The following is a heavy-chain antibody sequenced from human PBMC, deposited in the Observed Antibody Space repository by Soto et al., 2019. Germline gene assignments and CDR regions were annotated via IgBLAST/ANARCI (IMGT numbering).Heavy chain of an antibody. CDR2: ISSYNGNT. D-gene: IGHD3-10*01. Sequence: QVQLVQSGAEVKKPGASVKVSCKASGYTFTSYGVSWVRQDPGQGLEWMGWISSYNGNTNYAQKLQGRVTMTTDTSTSTAYMELRSLRSDDTAVYYCARAGKYYYGSGSPYYYGMDVWGQGITVTVSS. CDR1: GYTFTSYG. CDR3: ARAGKYYYGSGSPYYYGMDV. J-gene: IGHJ6*02. V-gene: IGHV1-18*04.